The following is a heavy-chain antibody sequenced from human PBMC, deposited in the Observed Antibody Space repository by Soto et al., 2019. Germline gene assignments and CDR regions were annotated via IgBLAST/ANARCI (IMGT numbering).Heavy chain of an antibody. J-gene: IGHJ4*02. CDR2: ISDSGST. Sequence: PGGSLRLSCAASGFTFSNYAMNWVRQSPGKGLEWVSTISDSGSTYYADSVKGRFTISRDNSKNTLYLQMSSLRAEDTAVYYWSKDLGSSSWYTDYWGQGPRVTVFS. D-gene: IGHD6-13*01. CDR3: SKDLGSSSWYTDY. CDR1: GFTFSNYA. V-gene: IGHV3-23*01.